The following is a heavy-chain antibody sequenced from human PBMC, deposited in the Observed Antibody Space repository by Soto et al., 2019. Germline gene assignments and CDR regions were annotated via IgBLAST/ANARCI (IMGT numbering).Heavy chain of an antibody. V-gene: IGHV3-33*01. Sequence: QVQLVESGGGVVQPGRSLRLSCAASGFTFSSYGMHWVRQAPGKGLEWVAVIWYDGSNKYYADSVKGRFTISRDNSKNTLYLQMNSLRAEDTAVYYCARAGSGPPEWGQGTLVTVSS. CDR1: GFTFSSYG. D-gene: IGHD2-8*02. CDR2: IWYDGSNK. CDR3: ARAGSGPPE. J-gene: IGHJ4*02.